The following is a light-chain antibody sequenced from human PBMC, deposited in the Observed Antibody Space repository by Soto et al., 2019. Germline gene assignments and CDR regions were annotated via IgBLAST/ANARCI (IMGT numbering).Light chain of an antibody. CDR3: QQLDGFPLT. CDR1: QGISSY. V-gene: IGKV1-9*01. Sequence: DIQLTQSPPFLSASVGDRVTITCRASQGISSYLAWYQQKPGKAPKLLIYAASSLQSGVPSRFSGSGSGTEFTLTNSSLQPEDSAAYYCQQLDGFPLTFGGGTTVEI. CDR2: AAS. J-gene: IGKJ4*01.